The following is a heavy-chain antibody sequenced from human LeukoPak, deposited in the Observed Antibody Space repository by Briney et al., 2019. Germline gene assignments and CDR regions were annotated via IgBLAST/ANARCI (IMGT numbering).Heavy chain of an antibody. CDR1: GYTFTGYY. CDR3: ARGSTVGATESLGFDY. V-gene: IGHV1-2*02. Sequence: ASVKVSCKASGYTFTGYYIHGVRQAPGQGLEWMGWINTNSGDTHYAQKFQGRVTMTRDTSISTAYMELSRLRSDDTAVYYCARGSTVGATESLGFDYWGQGTLVTVSS. J-gene: IGHJ4*02. D-gene: IGHD1-26*01. CDR2: INTNSGDT.